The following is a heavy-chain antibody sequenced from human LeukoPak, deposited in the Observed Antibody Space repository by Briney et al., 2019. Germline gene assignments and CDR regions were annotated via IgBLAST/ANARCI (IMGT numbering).Heavy chain of an antibody. Sequence: GGSLRLSCAVSGINFRGYWMAWVRQAPGKGLEWVANMKQDGSEKYYVDSVKGPLTISRDNAKNSLYLEMNSLRVEDTAVYYCARDLGHTGYDLYDYWGQGTLVTVSS. CDR1: GINFRGYW. CDR3: ARDLGHTGYDLYDY. D-gene: IGHD5-12*01. CDR2: MKQDGSEK. V-gene: IGHV3-7*01. J-gene: IGHJ4*02.